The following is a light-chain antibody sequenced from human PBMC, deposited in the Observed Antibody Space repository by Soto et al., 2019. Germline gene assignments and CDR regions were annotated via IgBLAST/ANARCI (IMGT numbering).Light chain of an antibody. J-gene: IGKJ4*01. CDR2: DAS. CDR3: QQCRNWPLT. CDR1: QNVYNN. V-gene: IGKV3-15*01. Sequence: EIVMTQSPATLSVSPGEGATHSCKASQNVYNNLAWYQQRPGQHPRLLIYDASTRATGISARFSGSGYGTEFTLTISSLQSEDFAVYFCQQCRNWPLTFGGGTKVDI.